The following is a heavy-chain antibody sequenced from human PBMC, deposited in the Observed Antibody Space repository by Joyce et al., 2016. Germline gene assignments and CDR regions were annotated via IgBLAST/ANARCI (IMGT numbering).Heavy chain of an antibody. CDR1: GFMFSSYW. D-gene: IGHD5-18*01. Sequence: EVQLVESGGRLVQPGGSLRLSCAASGFMFSSYWMIWVRQAPGKGLEWVANINQDGSEKNYVDSVKGRFTIARDNAKKSLYLQMNSLRAEDTAVYYCAREARMQLTYYYFGLDVWGQGTTVVVSS. CDR2: INQDGSEK. J-gene: IGHJ6*02. V-gene: IGHV3-7*01. CDR3: AREARMQLTYYYFGLDV.